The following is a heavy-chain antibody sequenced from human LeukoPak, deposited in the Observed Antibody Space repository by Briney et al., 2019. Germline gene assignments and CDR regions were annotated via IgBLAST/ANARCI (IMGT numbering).Heavy chain of an antibody. V-gene: IGHV1-69*06. J-gene: IGHJ3*02. Sequence: SVKVSCKASGYTFTSYGISWVRQAPGQGLEWMGGIIPIFGTANYAQKFQGRVTITADKSTSTAYMELSGLRSEDTAVYYCARDVPYRRVGEPFYDSSGYQYAFDIWGQGTMVTVSS. CDR2: IIPIFGTA. CDR3: ARDVPYRRVGEPFYDSSGYQYAFDI. D-gene: IGHD3-22*01. CDR1: GYTFTSYG.